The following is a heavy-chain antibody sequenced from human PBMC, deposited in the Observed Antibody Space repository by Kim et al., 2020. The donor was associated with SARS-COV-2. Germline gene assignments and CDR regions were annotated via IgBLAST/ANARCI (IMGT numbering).Heavy chain of an antibody. CDR3: ARVRGQYYYYGMDV. D-gene: IGHD3-10*01. CDR1: GFTFSSYS. V-gene: IGHV3-21*01. CDR2: ISSSSSYI. J-gene: IGHJ6*02. Sequence: GGSLRLSCAASGFTFSSYSMNWVRQAPGKGLEWVSSISSSSSYIYYADSVKGRFTISRDNAKNSLYLQMNSLRAEDTAVYYCARVRGQYYYYGMDVWGQGTTVTVSS.